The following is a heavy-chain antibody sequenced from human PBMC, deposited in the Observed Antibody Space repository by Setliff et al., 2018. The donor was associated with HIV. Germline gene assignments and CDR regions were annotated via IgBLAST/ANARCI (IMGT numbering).Heavy chain of an antibody. V-gene: IGHV4-38-2*01. CDR3: ATVSGYYWQYFDY. Sequence: SETLSLTCAVSGYSISSGYYWGWIRQPPGKGLEWIGHIYHSGSTSYNPSLKSRATISVDTSKNQFSLKLSSVTAADTAVYYCATVSGYYWQYFDYWGPGTLVTISS. J-gene: IGHJ4*02. CDR2: IYHSGST. CDR1: GYSISSGYY. D-gene: IGHD3-22*01.